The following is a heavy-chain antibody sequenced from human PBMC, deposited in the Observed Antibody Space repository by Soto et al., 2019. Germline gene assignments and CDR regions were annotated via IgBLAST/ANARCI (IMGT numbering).Heavy chain of an antibody. CDR1: GVSISSKSDY. CDR3: ARQGVLTGYYIRPTWIAP. J-gene: IGHJ5*02. Sequence: QLQLQESGPGLVKSSETVSLTCTVSGVSISSKSDYWGWIRQSPGKGLEWLGSILYSGSTYYNPSLRSRVTLPVDTSKNRFSLGLRSVTAADTAVYYSARQGVLTGYYIRPTWIAPWGQGTLVTVSS. V-gene: IGHV4-39*01. CDR2: ILYSGST. D-gene: IGHD3-9*01.